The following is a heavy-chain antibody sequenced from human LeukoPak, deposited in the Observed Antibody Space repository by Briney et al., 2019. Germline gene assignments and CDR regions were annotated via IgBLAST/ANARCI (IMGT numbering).Heavy chain of an antibody. J-gene: IGHJ6*03. CDR2: INQDGSEK. D-gene: IGHD3-10*01. CDR1: GFTFSSYW. Sequence: PGGSLRLSCAASGFTFSSYWMSWVRQAPGKGLEWVANINQDGSEKYYVDSVKGRFTISRDNAKNSLYLQMNSLRAEDTAVYYCARGNYGSGRYYYYYYMDVWGKGTTVTVSS. CDR3: ARGNYGSGRYYYYYYMDV. V-gene: IGHV3-7*01.